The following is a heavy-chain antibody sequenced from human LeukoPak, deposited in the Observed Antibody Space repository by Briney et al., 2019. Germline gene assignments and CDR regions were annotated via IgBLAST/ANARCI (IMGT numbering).Heavy chain of an antibody. D-gene: IGHD2-15*01. CDR2: IRSKAYGGTT. CDR3: SRMIYCSGGSCSSDY. CDR1: GFTSGDYA. J-gene: IGHJ4*02. Sequence: GGSLRLSCTASGFTSGDYAMTWVRQAPGEGLERVGFIRSKAYGGTTEYAASGKDRFTISRDDSKSIANLQMNSLKIEDTAVYYCSRMIYCSGGSCSSDYGGQGTLVTVSS. V-gene: IGHV3-49*04.